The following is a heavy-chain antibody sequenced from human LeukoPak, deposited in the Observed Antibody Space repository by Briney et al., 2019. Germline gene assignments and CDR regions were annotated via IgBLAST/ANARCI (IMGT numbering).Heavy chain of an antibody. V-gene: IGHV3-23*01. CDR3: AKGGNNGGTFDY. CDR1: GFTFSNYD. D-gene: IGHD1/OR15-1a*01. Sequence: GGSLRLSCAASGFTFSNYDMGWVRQAPGKGLEWVSVSRGSGDRTYYADSVKGWFTISKDNSKNTVYMQMNSLRAEDTAVYFCAKGGNNGGTFDYWGQGTLVTVSS. CDR2: SRGSGDRT. J-gene: IGHJ4*02.